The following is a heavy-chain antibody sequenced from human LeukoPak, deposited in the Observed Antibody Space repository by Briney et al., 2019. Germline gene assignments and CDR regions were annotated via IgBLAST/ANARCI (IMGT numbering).Heavy chain of an antibody. CDR2: INPSGGST. J-gene: IGHJ6*02. Sequence: GASVKVSCKASGYTFTSYYMHWVRQAPGQGLEWMGIINPSGGSTSYAQKFQGRVTMTRDTSTSTVYMELSSLRSEDTAVYYCAREWVSGRSGYYYYYYXMDVWGQXTTVTVSS. CDR1: GYTFTSYY. D-gene: IGHD3-3*01. CDR3: AREWVSGRSGYYYYYYXMDV. V-gene: IGHV1-46*01.